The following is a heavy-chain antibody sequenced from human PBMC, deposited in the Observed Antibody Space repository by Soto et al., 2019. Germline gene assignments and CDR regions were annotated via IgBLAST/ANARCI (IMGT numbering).Heavy chain of an antibody. CDR1: GYTFTSYA. V-gene: IGHV1-3*01. J-gene: IGHJ6*02. CDR2: INAGNGNT. CDR3: ARFYDFWSGYYTLRGMDV. Sequence: GASVKVSCKASGYTFTSYAMHWVRQAPGQRLEWMGWINAGNGNTKYSQKFQGRVTITRDTSASTAYMELSSLRSEDTAVYYCARFYDFWSGYYTLRGMDVWGQGTTVTVSS. D-gene: IGHD3-3*01.